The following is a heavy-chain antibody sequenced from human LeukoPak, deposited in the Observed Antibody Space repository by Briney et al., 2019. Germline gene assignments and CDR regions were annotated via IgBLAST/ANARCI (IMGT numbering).Heavy chain of an antibody. D-gene: IGHD5-12*01. J-gene: IGHJ5*02. V-gene: IGHV2-5*01. CDR3: ARSYSDYDYFNNWFDP. Sequence: ESGPTLVKPTQTLTLTCTFSGFSLSTSGEGVGWIRQPPGKAPECLALIYWNDDKRYSPSLKSRLTISKDTSKNQVVLTMTNMDPVDTATYYCARSYSDYDYFNNWFDPWGQGTLVTVSS. CDR2: IYWNDDK. CDR1: GFSLSTSGEG.